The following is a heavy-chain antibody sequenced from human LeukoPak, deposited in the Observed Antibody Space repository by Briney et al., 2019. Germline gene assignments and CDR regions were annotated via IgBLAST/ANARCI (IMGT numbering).Heavy chain of an antibody. D-gene: IGHD2-2*01. V-gene: IGHV1-69*06. CDR2: IIPIFGTA. J-gene: IGHJ5*02. CDR3: ARHWGYCSSTSCYDSNWFDP. CDR1: GGTFSSYA. Sequence: GASVKVSCKASGGTFSSYAISWVRQAPGQGLEWMGGIIPIFGTANYAQKFQGRVTITADKSTSTAYMELSSLRSEDTAVYHCARHWGYCSSTSCYDSNWFDPWGQGTLVTVSS.